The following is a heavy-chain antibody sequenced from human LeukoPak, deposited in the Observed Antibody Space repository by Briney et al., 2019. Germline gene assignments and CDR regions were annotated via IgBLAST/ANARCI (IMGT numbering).Heavy chain of an antibody. CDR2: INHSGST. Sequence: PSETLSLTCAVYGGSFSGYYWSWIRQPPGKGLEWIGEINHSGSTNYNPSLKSRVTISVDTSKNQFSLKLSSVTAADTAVYYCARGWIGNDDSSGYYYRFYWYFDLWGRGTLVTVSS. V-gene: IGHV4-34*01. CDR1: GGSFSGYY. J-gene: IGHJ2*01. D-gene: IGHD3-22*01. CDR3: ARGWIGNDDSSGYYYRFYWYFDL.